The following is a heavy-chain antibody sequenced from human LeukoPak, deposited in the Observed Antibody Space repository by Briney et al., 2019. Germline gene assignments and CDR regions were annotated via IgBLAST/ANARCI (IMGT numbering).Heavy chain of an antibody. CDR1: GDSVSSNRAI. J-gene: IGHJ4*02. Sequence: PSQTLSLTCAISGDSVSSNRAIWNWIRQSPSRDLEWLGRTYYRSKWYNDYAVSVNSRTTINPDTSKNQFSLQLNSVTPEDTAVYYCARASGTYYDYWGQGTLVTVSS. CDR3: ARASGTYYDY. D-gene: IGHD3-10*01. V-gene: IGHV6-1*01. CDR2: TYYRSKWYN.